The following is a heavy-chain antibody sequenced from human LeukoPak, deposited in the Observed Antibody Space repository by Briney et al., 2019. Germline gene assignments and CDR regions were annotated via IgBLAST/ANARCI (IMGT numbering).Heavy chain of an antibody. Sequence: SETLSLTCTVSGGSISSSSYYWGWIRQPPGKGLEWVGSIYYSGSTYYNPSLKSRVTISVDTSKNQFSLKLSSVTAADTAVYYCARRGFALGYYFDYWGQGTLVTVSS. D-gene: IGHD2-15*01. CDR1: GGSISSSSYY. CDR3: ARRGFALGYYFDY. CDR2: IYYSGST. V-gene: IGHV4-39*01. J-gene: IGHJ4*02.